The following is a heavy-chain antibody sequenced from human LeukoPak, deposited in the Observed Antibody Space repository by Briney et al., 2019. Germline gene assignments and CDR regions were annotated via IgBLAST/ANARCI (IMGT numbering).Heavy chain of an antibody. CDR1: GYTFTSYY. V-gene: IGHV1-46*01. Sequence: ASVTVSCTASGYTFTSYYMHWVRQAPGQGLEWMGIINPSGGSTSYAQKFQGRVTMTRDTSTSTVYMELSSLRSEDTAVYYCARGDPSRLRFLEWFGGLDWFDPWGQGTLVTVSS. CDR3: ARGDPSRLRFLEWFGGLDWFDP. J-gene: IGHJ5*02. CDR2: INPSGGST. D-gene: IGHD3-3*01.